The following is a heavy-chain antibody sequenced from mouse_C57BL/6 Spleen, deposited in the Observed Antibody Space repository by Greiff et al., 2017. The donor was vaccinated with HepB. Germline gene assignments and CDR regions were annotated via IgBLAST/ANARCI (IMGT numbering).Heavy chain of an antibody. CDR3: TRNPVVGTGAMDY. J-gene: IGHJ4*01. CDR2: IDPDTGGT. D-gene: IGHD1-1*01. Sequence: QVQLQQSGAELVRPGASVTLSCKASGYTFTDYEMHWVKQTPVHGLEWIGAIDPDTGGTAYNQKFKGKAILTADKSSSTAYMELRSLTSEDSAVYYCTRNPVVGTGAMDYWGQGTSVTVSS. CDR1: GYTFTDYE. V-gene: IGHV1-15*01.